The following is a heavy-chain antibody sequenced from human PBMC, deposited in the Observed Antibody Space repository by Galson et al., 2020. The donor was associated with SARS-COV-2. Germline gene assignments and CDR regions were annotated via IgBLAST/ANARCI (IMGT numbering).Heavy chain of an antibody. CDR3: ASGASGIAVGLGHYYYYMDV. D-gene: IGHD6-19*01. J-gene: IGHJ6*03. CDR2: IIPILGIA. CDR1: GGTFSSYA. V-gene: IGHV1-69*10. Sequence: SVKVSCKASGGTFSSYAISWVRQAPGQGLEWMGGIIPILGIANYAQKFQGRVTITADKSTSTAYMELSSLRSEDTAVYYCASGASGIAVGLGHYYYYMDVWGKGTTVTVSS.